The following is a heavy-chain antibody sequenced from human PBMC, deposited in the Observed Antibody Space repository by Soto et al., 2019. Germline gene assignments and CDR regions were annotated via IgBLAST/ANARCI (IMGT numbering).Heavy chain of an antibody. CDR2: IYYSGST. CDR3: ARTSRGYFTGYGMDV. Sequence: PSETLSLTCTVSAGSISSYYWSWIRQPPGKGLEWIGYIYYSGSTNYNPSLKSRVTISVDTSKNQFSLKLSSVTAADTAVYYCARTSRGYFTGYGMDVWGQGTTVTVSS. J-gene: IGHJ6*02. V-gene: IGHV4-59*01. D-gene: IGHD1-26*01. CDR1: AGSISSYY.